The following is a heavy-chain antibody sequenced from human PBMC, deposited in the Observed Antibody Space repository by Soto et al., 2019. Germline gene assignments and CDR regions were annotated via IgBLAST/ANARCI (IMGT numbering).Heavy chain of an antibody. V-gene: IGHV3-23*01. CDR1: GFTFSSYA. CDR3: AKGEGPFDYYYYMDV. D-gene: IGHD1-26*01. J-gene: IGHJ6*03. Sequence: EVQLLESGGGLVQPGGSLRLSCAASGFTFSSYAMSWVRQAPGKGLEWVSAISDSGGSTYYADSVKGRFTISRDNSKNTLYLQMNSLRAEDTAVYYCAKGEGPFDYYYYMDVWGKGTTVTVSS. CDR2: ISDSGGST.